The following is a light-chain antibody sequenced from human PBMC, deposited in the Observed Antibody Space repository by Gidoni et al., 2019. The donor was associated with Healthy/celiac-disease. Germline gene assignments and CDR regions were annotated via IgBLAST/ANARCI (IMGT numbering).Light chain of an antibody. CDR3: AAWDDSLNAVV. CDR1: SSNIGSTT. Sequence: SVLTQPPSWSVTPCQRVTISCSGSSSNIGSTTVNWYQQLPGTAPKLLLYSNNHRPSGVPDRFSGSKSGTSASLAISGLQSEDEADYYCAAWDDSLNAVVFGGGTKLTVL. CDR2: SNN. V-gene: IGLV1-44*01. J-gene: IGLJ2*01.